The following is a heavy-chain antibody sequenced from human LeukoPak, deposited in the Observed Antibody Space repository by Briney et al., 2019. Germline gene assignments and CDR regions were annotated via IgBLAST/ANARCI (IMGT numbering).Heavy chain of an antibody. Sequence: KPSETLSLTCTVSGGSISRYYWSWIRQPPGKGLEWIGYIYYSGSTNYNPSLKSRVTISVDTSKNQFSLNLSSVTAADTAVYYCARGGYRGYDLPDCWGQGTLVTVSS. D-gene: IGHD5-12*01. CDR2: IYYSGST. V-gene: IGHV4-59*01. J-gene: IGHJ4*02. CDR1: GGSISRYY. CDR3: ARGGYRGYDLPDC.